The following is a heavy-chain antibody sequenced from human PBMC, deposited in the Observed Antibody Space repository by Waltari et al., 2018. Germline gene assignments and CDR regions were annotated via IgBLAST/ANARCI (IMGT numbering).Heavy chain of an antibody. CDR2: IYYSGST. V-gene: IGHV4-59*08. J-gene: IGHJ5*02. CDR3: ARHGWKGWFDP. Sequence: QVQLQESGPGLVKPSETLSLTCTVYGGSISSYYWSWIRQPPGKGLEWIGYIYYSGSTNYNPSLKSRVTISVDTSKNQFSLKLSSVTAADTAVYYCARHGWKGWFDPWGQGTLVTVSS. CDR1: GGSISSYY. D-gene: IGHD6-19*01.